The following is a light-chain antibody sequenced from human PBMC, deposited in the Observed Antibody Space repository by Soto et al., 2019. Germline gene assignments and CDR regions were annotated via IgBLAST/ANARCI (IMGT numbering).Light chain of an antibody. CDR2: EGS. Sequence: QSALTQPASVSGSPGQSITISCTGTSSDVGSYNLVSWYQQHPGKAPKLMIYEGSKRPSGVSNRFSGSKSGNTASLTISGLQAEDEADYYCCSYAGFEVFGTGTKVTVL. CDR3: CSYAGFEV. CDR1: SSDVGSYNL. V-gene: IGLV2-23*01. J-gene: IGLJ1*01.